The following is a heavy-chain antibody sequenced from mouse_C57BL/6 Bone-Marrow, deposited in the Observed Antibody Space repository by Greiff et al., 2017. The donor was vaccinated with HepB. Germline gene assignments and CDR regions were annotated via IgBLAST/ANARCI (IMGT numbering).Heavy chain of an antibody. CDR1: GYTFTSYW. Sequence: VQLVESGAELVRPGSSVKLSCKASGYTFTSYWMHWVKQRPIQGLEWIGNIDPSDSETHYNQKFKDKATLTVDKSSSTAYMQLSSLTSEDSAVYYCAWGLYSQEPFDYWGQGTTLTVSS. CDR2: IDPSDSET. D-gene: IGHD2-13*01. J-gene: IGHJ2*01. CDR3: AWGLYSQEPFDY. V-gene: IGHV1-52*01.